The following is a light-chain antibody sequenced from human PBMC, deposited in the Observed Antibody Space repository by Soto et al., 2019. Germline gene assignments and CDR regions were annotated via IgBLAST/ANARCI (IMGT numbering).Light chain of an antibody. J-gene: IGLJ3*02. CDR1: GGDVGGYNY. V-gene: IGLV2-14*03. CDR3: SSYTTSSTVV. Sequence: QSALTQPASVSGSPGQSSTISCAGTGGDVGGYNYGSWYQQHPGKAPQLMISDVIRRPSRISNRFSGSKSGNTASLTISTLQAEDEAEYYCSSYTTSSTVVVGGGTKLTV. CDR2: DVI.